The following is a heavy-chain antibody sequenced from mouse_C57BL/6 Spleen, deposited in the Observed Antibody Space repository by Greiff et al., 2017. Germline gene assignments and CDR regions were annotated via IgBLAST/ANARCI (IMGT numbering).Heavy chain of an antibody. CDR2: INPYNGDT. CDR1: GYSFTGYF. V-gene: IGHV1-20*01. CDR3: ARYDYYGSSPYAMDY. Sequence: EVQLQESGPELVKPGDSVKISCKASGYSFTGYFMNWVMQSHGKSLEWIGRINPYNGDTFYNQKFKGKATLTVDKSSSTAHMELRSLTSEDSAVYYCARYDYYGSSPYAMDYWGQGTSVTVSS. J-gene: IGHJ4*01. D-gene: IGHD1-1*01.